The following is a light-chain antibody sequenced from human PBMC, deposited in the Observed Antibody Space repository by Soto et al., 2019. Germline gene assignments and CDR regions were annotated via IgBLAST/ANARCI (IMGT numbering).Light chain of an antibody. CDR1: QAVDDY. CDR2: DVS. J-gene: IGKJ2*01. Sequence: EVVLTQSPATLSLSPGERATLSCRASQAVDDYLVWYQQKPGQAPRLLIYDVSNRAPGIPARFSGGGSGTDFTLTIRSLEPEDFAVYSCQQRRNWPPFTFGQGTKVEVK. V-gene: IGKV3-11*01. CDR3: QQRRNWPPFT.